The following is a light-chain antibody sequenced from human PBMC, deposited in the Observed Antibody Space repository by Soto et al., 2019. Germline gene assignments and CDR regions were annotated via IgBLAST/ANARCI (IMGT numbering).Light chain of an antibody. CDR2: KVS. V-gene: IGKV1-5*03. CDR3: QQYNGYSWA. J-gene: IGKJ1*01. Sequence: DIQMTQSPSTLSASVGDRVTITCRASQSLNDWLAWLQQKPGKAPNLLIYKVSNLESGVPSRFSGRGSGTAFTLTISSLQPDDFATYYCQQYNGYSWAFGQGTKVEIK. CDR1: QSLNDW.